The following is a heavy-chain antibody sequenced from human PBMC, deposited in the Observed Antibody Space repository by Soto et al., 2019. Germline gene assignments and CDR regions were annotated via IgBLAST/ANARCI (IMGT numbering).Heavy chain of an antibody. V-gene: IGHV4-59*01. CDR3: AREYCSSTRCYGTFDY. CDR1: GGSISSYY. J-gene: IGHJ4*02. Sequence: PSETLSLTCTASGGSISSYYWSWIRQPPGKGLEWIGYIYISGNTNYNPSLKSRVTMAVDTSKNQFSLKLSSVTAADTAVYFCAREYCSSTRCYGTFDYWGQGVLVTVSS. D-gene: IGHD2-2*01. CDR2: IYISGNT.